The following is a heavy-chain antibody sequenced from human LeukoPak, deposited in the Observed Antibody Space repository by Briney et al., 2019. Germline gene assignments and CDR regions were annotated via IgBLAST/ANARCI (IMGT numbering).Heavy chain of an antibody. Sequence: GGSLRLSCAASGFTFSSYAMHWVRQAPGKGLEWVAVISYDGSNKYYADSVKGRFTISRDNSKNTLYLQMNSLRAEDTAVYYCARAPQFVKFPNWFDPWGQGTLVTVSS. CDR2: ISYDGSNK. CDR1: GFTFSSYA. D-gene: IGHD2/OR15-2a*01. V-gene: IGHV3-30-3*01. J-gene: IGHJ5*02. CDR3: ARAPQFVKFPNWFDP.